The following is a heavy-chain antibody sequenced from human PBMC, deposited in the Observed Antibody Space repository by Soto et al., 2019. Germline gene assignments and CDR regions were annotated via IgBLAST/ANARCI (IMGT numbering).Heavy chain of an antibody. J-gene: IGHJ5*02. CDR2: IYHSGST. CDR1: GGSISSGGYS. V-gene: IGHV4-30-2*01. CDR3: ARVPTP. Sequence: QLQLQESGSGLERPSQTLSLNCAVFGGSISSGGYSWSWIRQPPGKGLEWIGYIYHSGSTHYNPSLKSRVTISVDRSKNQFSLKLSSVTAADTAVYYCARVPTPWGQGTLVTVSS.